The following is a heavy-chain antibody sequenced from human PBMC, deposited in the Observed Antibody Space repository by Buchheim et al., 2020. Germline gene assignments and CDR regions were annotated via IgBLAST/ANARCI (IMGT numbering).Heavy chain of an antibody. CDR2: ISYDGSNK. CDR3: AKDREAPNYYYYYGMDV. Sequence: QVQLVESGGGVVQPGRSLRLSCAASGFTFSSYGMHWVRQAPGKGLEWVAVISYDGSNKYYADSVKGRFTISRDNSKNTLNLQMNSLRAEDTAVYYCAKDREAPNYYYYYGMDVWGQGTT. J-gene: IGHJ6*02. D-gene: IGHD6-6*01. CDR1: GFTFSSYG. V-gene: IGHV3-30*18.